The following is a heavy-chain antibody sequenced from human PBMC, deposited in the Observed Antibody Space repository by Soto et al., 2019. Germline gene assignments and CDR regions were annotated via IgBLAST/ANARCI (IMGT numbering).Heavy chain of an antibody. V-gene: IGHV1-46*01. CDR3: ARTTTGYCSSTSCPRMRPYYYGMDV. CDR2: INPSGGST. J-gene: IGHJ6*02. D-gene: IGHD2-2*01. CDR1: GYTFTSYY. Sequence: ASVKGSCKASGYTFTSYYMHWVRQAPGQGLEWMGIINPSGGSTSYAQKFQGRVTMTRDTSTSTVYMELSSLRSEDAAVYYCARTTTGYCSSTSCPRMRPYYYGMDVWGQGTTVTVSS.